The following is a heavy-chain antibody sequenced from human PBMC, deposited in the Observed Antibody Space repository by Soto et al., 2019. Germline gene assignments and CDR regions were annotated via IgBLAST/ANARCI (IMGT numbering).Heavy chain of an antibody. Sequence: PGGSLRLSCAASGFTFSSYAMSWVRQAPGKGLEWVSGNSGSGDGRYYANYVKGRFTISRDKSKNTVFLQMKGLSADDTAIYYCVKGDFHFDDSGYFYLFDSWGKGTLVTVSS. CDR1: GFTFSSYA. J-gene: IGHJ4*02. V-gene: IGHV3-23*01. CDR2: NSGSGDGR. CDR3: VKGDFHFDDSGYFYLFDS. D-gene: IGHD3-22*01.